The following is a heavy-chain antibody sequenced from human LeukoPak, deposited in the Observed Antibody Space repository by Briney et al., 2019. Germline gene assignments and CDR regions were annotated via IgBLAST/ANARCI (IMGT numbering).Heavy chain of an antibody. CDR3: ARDPQVSY. CDR2: ISYDGSNK. Sequence: PGESLRLSCAATGFTFRSYSMNWVRQAPGKGLEWVAVISYDGSNKYYADSVKGQFTISRDNSKNTLYLQMNNLRADDTAVYYCARDPQVSYWGQGALVTVSS. V-gene: IGHV3-30*03. CDR1: GFTFRSYS. J-gene: IGHJ4*02.